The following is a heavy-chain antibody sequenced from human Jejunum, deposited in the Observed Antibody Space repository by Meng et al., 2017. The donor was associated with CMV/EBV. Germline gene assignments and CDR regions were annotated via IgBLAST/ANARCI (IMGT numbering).Heavy chain of an antibody. V-gene: IGHV4-38-2*02. CDR1: YSLSSGYS. CDR3: ARARSTTWYQDY. CDR2: VYHSGAT. J-gene: IGHJ4*02. D-gene: IGHD6-13*01. Sequence: YSLSSGYSGGWIRQAPGRGLEWIGNVYHSGATYYNPSLKSRVTMSVDTSKNQFSLKLDSVTAADTAVYFCARARSTTWYQDYWGQGTQVTVSS.